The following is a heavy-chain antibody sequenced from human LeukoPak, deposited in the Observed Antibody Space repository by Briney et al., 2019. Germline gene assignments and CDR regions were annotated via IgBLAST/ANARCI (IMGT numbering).Heavy chain of an antibody. D-gene: IGHD6-19*01. CDR2: ISTSSSYI. J-gene: IGHJ4*02. CDR1: GFTFSGSS. Sequence: GGSLRLSCAASGFTFSGSSMNWVRQAPGKGLEWVSFISTSSSYIYYADSVRGRFTISRDNAKNSLYLQMNSLRAEDTAVYYCARQQWLDGAYYFDYWGQGTLVTVSS. V-gene: IGHV3-21*01. CDR3: ARQQWLDGAYYFDY.